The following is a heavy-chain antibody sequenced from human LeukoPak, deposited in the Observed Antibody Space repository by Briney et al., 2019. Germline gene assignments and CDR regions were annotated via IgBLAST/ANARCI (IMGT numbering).Heavy chain of an antibody. CDR3: AKDTAAVAGRRGNFDY. CDR1: GYTFTSYG. CDR2: ISAYNGNT. V-gene: IGHV1-18*01. Sequence: ASVKVSCKASGYTFTSYGISWVRQAPGQGLEWMGWISAYNGNTNYAQKLQGRVTMTTDTSTSTAYMELRSLRSDDTAVYYCAKDTAAVAGRRGNFDYWGQGTLVTVSS. J-gene: IGHJ4*02. D-gene: IGHD6-19*01.